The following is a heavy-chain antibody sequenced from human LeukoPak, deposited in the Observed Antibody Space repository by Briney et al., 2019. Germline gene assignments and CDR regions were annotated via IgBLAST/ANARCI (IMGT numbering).Heavy chain of an antibody. CDR1: GLTFSRSW. CDR3: TRDQD. J-gene: IGHJ4*02. CDR2: INQDGSEK. V-gene: IGHV3-7*05. Sequence: GGSLRLSCAASGLTFSRSWTGWVRQPPGKGLEWVANINQDGSEKYHVDSVKGRFTISRDNARNSLFLQMNSLRDEDTAVYYCTRDQDWGQGTPVIVSS.